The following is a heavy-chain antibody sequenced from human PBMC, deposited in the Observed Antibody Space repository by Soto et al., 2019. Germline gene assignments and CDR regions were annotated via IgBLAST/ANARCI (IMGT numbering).Heavy chain of an antibody. J-gene: IGHJ4*02. Sequence: EVQLVETGGGLIQPGGSLRLSCAASGLIVSNNYMSWVRQAPGKGLEWVSVIYSGDNTYYSDSVKGRFTISRDTSKNTLYLQMNSLRAEDTAVYYCARHSYGPDYWGQGTLVTVSS. CDR1: GLIVSNNY. V-gene: IGHV3-53*02. D-gene: IGHD5-18*01. CDR3: ARHSYGPDY. CDR2: IYSGDNT.